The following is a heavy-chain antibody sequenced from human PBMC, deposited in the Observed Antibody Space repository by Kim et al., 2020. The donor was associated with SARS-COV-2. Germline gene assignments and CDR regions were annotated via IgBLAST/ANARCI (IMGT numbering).Heavy chain of an antibody. Sequence: GGSLRLSCAASGFTFSSYSMNWVRQAPGKGLEWVSSISSSSSYIYYADSVKGRFTISRDNAKNSLYLQMNSLRAEDTAVYYCARAPSVTSSPYYYGSGRASYYFDYWGQGTLVTVSS. CDR3: ARAPSVTSSPYYYGSGRASYYFDY. V-gene: IGHV3-21*01. D-gene: IGHD3-10*01. CDR1: GFTFSSYS. CDR2: ISSSSSYI. J-gene: IGHJ4*02.